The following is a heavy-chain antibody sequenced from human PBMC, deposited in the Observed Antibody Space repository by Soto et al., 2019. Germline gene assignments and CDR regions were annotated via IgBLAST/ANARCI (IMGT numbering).Heavy chain of an antibody. D-gene: IGHD2-2*01. CDR3: ASRLPDGSSTSCYFPFDY. V-gene: IGHV1-69*01. J-gene: IGHJ4*02. Sequence: QVQLVQSGAEVKKPGSSVKVSCKASGGTFSSYAISWVRQAPGQGLEWMGGIIPIFGTANYAQKFQGRVTITADESTSTAYMELSSLRSEDTAVYYCASRLPDGSSTSCYFPFDYWGQGTLVTVSS. CDR2: IIPIFGTA. CDR1: GGTFSSYA.